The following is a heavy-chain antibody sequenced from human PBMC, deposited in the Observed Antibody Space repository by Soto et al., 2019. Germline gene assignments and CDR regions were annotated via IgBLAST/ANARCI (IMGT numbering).Heavy chain of an antibody. D-gene: IGHD3-10*01. Sequence: ASVKVSCKTSGYTFTGYYIHWVRQAPGQGLEWMGWIYPNSGGTAYAQKFQGGVIMTVNTSIRTAYMELSSLRSEDTAVYYCARAMVQGARQALGYWGQGTLVTVSS. CDR2: IYPNSGGT. CDR1: GYTFTGYY. CDR3: ARAMVQGARQALGY. V-gene: IGHV1-2*02. J-gene: IGHJ4*02.